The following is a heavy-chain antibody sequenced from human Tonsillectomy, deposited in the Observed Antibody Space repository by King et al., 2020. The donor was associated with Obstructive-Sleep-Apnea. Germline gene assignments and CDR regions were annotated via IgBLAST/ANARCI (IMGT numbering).Heavy chain of an antibody. CDR1: GLIVRDYD. Sequence: VQLVESGGGVVQPGRSLRISCATSGLIVRDYDLFWVPQAPGKGLEWGWVITFYEDHKYYTYSVKGRFTISRDNSKNMLYLQLNSLTPEDTAVYYCAKGVASRAYSYAMDVWGQGTTVTVSS. CDR2: ITFYEDHK. V-gene: IGHV3-30*18. J-gene: IGHJ6*02. D-gene: IGHD3-16*01. CDR3: AKGVASRAYSYAMDV.